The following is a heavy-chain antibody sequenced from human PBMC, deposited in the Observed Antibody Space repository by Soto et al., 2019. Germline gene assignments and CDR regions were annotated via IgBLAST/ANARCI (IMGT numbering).Heavy chain of an antibody. CDR1: GGTFSSYA. CDR3: ASAHTAMGYSYHYYYYYGMDA. J-gene: IGHJ6*02. Sequence: GASVKVSCKASGGTFSSYAISWVRQAPGQGLEWMGGIIPIFGTANYAQKFQGRVTITADESTSTAYMELSSRRSEDTAVYYCASAHTAMGYSYHYYYYYGMDAWGQGTTVTVSS. CDR2: IIPIFGTA. V-gene: IGHV1-69*13. D-gene: IGHD5-18*01.